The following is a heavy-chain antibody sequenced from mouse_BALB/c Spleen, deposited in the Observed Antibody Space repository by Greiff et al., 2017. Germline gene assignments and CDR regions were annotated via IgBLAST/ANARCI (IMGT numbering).Heavy chain of an antibody. V-gene: IGHV1-7*01. CDR3: ARSGDYVGAWFAY. Sequence: VKLVESGAELAKPGASVKMSCKASGYTFTSYWMHWVKQRPGQGLEWIGYINPSTGDTEYNQKFKDKATLTADKSSSTAYMQLSSLTSEASAVYYCARSGDYVGAWFAYWGQGTLVTVSA. CDR1: GYTFTSYW. J-gene: IGHJ3*01. CDR2: INPSTGDT. D-gene: IGHD2-4*01.